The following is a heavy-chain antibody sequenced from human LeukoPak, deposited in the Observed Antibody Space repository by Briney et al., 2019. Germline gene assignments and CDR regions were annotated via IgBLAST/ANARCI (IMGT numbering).Heavy chain of an antibody. D-gene: IGHD6-19*01. V-gene: IGHV4-4*02. Sequence: PSGTLSLTCAVSGGSISSSNWWSWVRQPPGKGLEWIGEIYHSGSTNYNPSLKSRVTISVDKSKNQFSLKLSSVTAADTAVYYCARDYDIAVAGTGFRWFDPWGQGTLVTVSS. CDR1: GGSISSSNW. CDR3: ARDYDIAVAGTGFRWFDP. J-gene: IGHJ5*02. CDR2: IYHSGST.